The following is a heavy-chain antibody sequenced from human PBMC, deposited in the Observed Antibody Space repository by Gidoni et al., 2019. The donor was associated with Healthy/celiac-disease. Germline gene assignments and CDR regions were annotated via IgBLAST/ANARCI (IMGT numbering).Heavy chain of an antibody. J-gene: IGHJ4*02. Sequence: EVQLVESGGGLVKPGGSLRLSCAASGFPFSNAWMSWVRQAPGKGLEWVGRIKSKTDGGTTDYAAPVKGRFTISRDDSKNTLYLQMNSLKTEDTAVYYCTTEGYCGGDCYSRFWGQGTLVTVSS. CDR3: TTEGYCGGDCYSRF. V-gene: IGHV3-15*01. CDR1: GFPFSNAW. D-gene: IGHD2-21*02. CDR2: IKSKTDGGTT.